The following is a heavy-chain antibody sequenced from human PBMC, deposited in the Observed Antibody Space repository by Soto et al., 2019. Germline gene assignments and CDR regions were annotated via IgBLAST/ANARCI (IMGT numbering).Heavy chain of an antibody. CDR1: GGSISSNSYY. CDR2: IYYSGST. CDR3: ARQVLGESKSGMDV. Sequence: QLQLQESGPGLVKPSETLSLTCTASGGSISSNSYYWGWIRQPPGKGLEGIGSIYYSGSTYYNPSLKSRVTISVDTSKNQFSLKLSSVTAADTAVYYCARQVLGESKSGMDVWGQGTTVTVSS. J-gene: IGHJ6*02. V-gene: IGHV4-39*01.